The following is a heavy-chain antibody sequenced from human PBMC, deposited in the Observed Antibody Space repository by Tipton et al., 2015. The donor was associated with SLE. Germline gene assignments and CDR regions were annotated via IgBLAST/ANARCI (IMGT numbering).Heavy chain of an antibody. V-gene: IGHV1-18*01. D-gene: IGHD2-21*01. CDR1: GYTFTSYG. J-gene: IGHJ1*01. CDR2: ISAYNGNT. CDR3: ARDLSEGSSAYRVFQH. Sequence: QSGPEVKKPGASVKVSCKASGYTFTSYGISWVRQAPGQGLEWMGWISAYNGNTNYAQKLQGRVTMTTDTSTSTAYMELRSLRSDDTAVYYCARDLSEGSSAYRVFQHWGQGTLVTVSS.